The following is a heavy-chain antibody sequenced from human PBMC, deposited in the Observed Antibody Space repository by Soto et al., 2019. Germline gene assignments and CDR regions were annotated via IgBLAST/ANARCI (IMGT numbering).Heavy chain of an antibody. CDR2: IDPSDSYT. D-gene: IGHD3-10*01. J-gene: IGHJ6*02. V-gene: IGHV5-10-1*01. CDR1: GYSFTSYW. CDR3: ASRGVASLYYYYGMDV. Sequence: GESLKISCKGSGYSFTSYWISWVRQMPGKGLEWMGRIDPSDSYTNYSPSFQGHVTISADKSISTAYLQWSSLKASDTAMYYCASRGVASLYYYYGMDVWGQRTTVTVSS.